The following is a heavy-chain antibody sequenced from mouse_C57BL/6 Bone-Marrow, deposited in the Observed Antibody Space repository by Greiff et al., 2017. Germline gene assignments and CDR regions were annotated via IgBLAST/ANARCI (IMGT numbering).Heavy chain of an antibody. D-gene: IGHD1-1*01. V-gene: IGHV1-72*01. J-gene: IGHJ4*01. CDR3: ASTNHYAMDY. CDR2: IDPNSGGT. CDR1: GYTFTSYW. Sequence: QVQLQQPGAELVKPGASVKLSCKASGYTFTSYWMHWVKQRPGRGLEWIGRIDPNSGGTKYNEKFKSKATLTVDKPSSTAYMHLSSLTSEDSAVYYCASTNHYAMDYWGQGTSVTVSS.